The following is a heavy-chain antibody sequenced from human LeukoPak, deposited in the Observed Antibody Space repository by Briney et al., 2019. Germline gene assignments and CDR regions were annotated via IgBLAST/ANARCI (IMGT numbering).Heavy chain of an antibody. V-gene: IGHV3-30*04. CDR2: ISYDGSNK. CDR3: ARLLVYGSGAEAFDY. D-gene: IGHD3-10*01. CDR1: GFTFSSYA. J-gene: IGHJ4*02. Sequence: PGGSLRLSCAASGFTFSSYAMHWVRQAPGKGLEWVAVISYDGSNKYYADSVKGRFTISRDNAKNSLYLQMNSLRAEDTAVYYCARLLVYGSGAEAFDYWGQGALVTVSS.